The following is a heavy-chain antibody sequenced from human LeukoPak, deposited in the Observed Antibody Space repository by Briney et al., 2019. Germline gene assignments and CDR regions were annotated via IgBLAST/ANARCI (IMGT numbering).Heavy chain of an antibody. CDR1: GGTFSSYA. CDR2: IIPILGIA. Sequence: GSSVKVSCKASGGTFSSYAISWVRQAPGQGLEWMGRIIPILGIANYAQKFQGRVTITADKSTSTAYMELSRLRSDDTAVYYCARQFRVGYCSGGSCYVFGYWGQGTLVTVSS. CDR3: ARQFRVGYCSGGSCYVFGY. D-gene: IGHD2-15*01. J-gene: IGHJ4*02. V-gene: IGHV1-69*04.